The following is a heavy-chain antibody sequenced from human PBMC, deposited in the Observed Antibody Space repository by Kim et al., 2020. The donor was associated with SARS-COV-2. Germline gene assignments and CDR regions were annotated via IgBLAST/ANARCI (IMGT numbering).Heavy chain of an antibody. J-gene: IGHJ4*02. CDR2: IYPADSDA. V-gene: IGHV5-51*01. CDR3: TRLGATKAPYYFDF. Sequence: GESLKISCKGTGYRFTTYWIAWVRQMPGKGLEWMGIIYPADSDARYSPSFQGQVTISADKSISTAYLQWNSLKASDTAIYFCTRLGATKAPYYFDFWGQGTLVTVSS. D-gene: IGHD3-16*01. CDR1: GYRFTTYW.